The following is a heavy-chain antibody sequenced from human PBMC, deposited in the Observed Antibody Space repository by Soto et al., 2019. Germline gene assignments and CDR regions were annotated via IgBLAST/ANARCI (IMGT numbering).Heavy chain of an antibody. CDR3: AKDTLGGSYSRVFQH. CDR2: ISSSSSYI. J-gene: IGHJ1*01. D-gene: IGHD1-26*01. V-gene: IGHV3-21*04. CDR1: GVTFSSYS. Sequence: KPGGSLRLACAASGVTFSSYSMNWVRQAPGKGLEWVSSISSSSSYIYYADSVKGRFTISRDNAKNSLYLQMNSLRAEDTALYYCAKDTLGGSYSRVFQHWGQGT.